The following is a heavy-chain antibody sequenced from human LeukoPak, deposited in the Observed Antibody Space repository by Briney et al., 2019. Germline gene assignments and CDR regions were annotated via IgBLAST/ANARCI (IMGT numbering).Heavy chain of an antibody. CDR3: ARAPPYGGGWDGPYYY. Sequence: GGSLRLSCVVSGFSFSTHAMHWVRQAPGKGLEYVAAIPSNGEGTYYANSVEGRFTLSRDNSKNTLYLKMGSLRGEDTAVDYCARAPPYGGGWDGPYYYLGQGTLVT. CDR1: GFSFSTHA. CDR2: IPSNGEGT. V-gene: IGHV3-64*01. J-gene: IGHJ4*02. D-gene: IGHD6-19*01.